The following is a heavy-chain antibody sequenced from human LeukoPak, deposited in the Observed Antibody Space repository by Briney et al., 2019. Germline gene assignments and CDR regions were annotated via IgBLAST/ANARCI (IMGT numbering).Heavy chain of an antibody. Sequence: PGGSLRLSCAASGFTFSSYSMNLVRQAPGKGLEWVSSISSSSSYIYYADSVKGRFTISRDNAKNSLYLQMNSLRAEDTAVYYCARDPGDYFDYWGQGTLVTVSS. CDR2: ISSSSSYI. CDR1: GFTFSSYS. D-gene: IGHD3-10*01. CDR3: ARDPGDYFDY. J-gene: IGHJ4*02. V-gene: IGHV3-21*01.